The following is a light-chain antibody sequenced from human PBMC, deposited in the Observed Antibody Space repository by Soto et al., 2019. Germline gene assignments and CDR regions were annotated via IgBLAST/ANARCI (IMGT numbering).Light chain of an antibody. J-gene: IGKJ4*01. CDR2: DAS. CDR1: QSVRSNS. CDR3: QQYGSTPLT. Sequence: EIVLTQSPDTLSLSPGERATLSCRASQSVRSNSLAWYQQKPGQAPRFLIYDASSRATGIPDRFSGSGSGTDFTLTISRLEPEDFAVYYSQQYGSTPLTFGGGTKEDIK. V-gene: IGKV3-20*01.